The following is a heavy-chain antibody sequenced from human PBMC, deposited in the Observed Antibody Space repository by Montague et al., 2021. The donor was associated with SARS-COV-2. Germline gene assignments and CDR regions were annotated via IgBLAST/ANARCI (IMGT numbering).Heavy chain of an antibody. Sequence: SETLSLTCTVSGDSISSYYWSWIRQPPGKGLEWIGYIYYSGSTDYNPSLKSRVTISVDTSKKQFSLKLNSVTAADTAMYYCARGVVAGVPVFDNWGQGTLVTVSS. D-gene: IGHD2-15*01. CDR2: IYYSGST. J-gene: IGHJ4*02. CDR1: GDSISSYY. V-gene: IGHV4-59*12. CDR3: ARGVVAGVPVFDN.